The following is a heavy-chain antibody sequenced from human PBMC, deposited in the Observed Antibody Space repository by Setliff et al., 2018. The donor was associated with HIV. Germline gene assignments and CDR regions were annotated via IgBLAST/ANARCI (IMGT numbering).Heavy chain of an antibody. V-gene: IGHV3-48*01. CDR1: GFTFDSYS. D-gene: IGHD3-3*01. J-gene: IGHJ6*02. CDR3: ARVPYFSFWSGYFDIYGMDV. Sequence: GGSLRLSCATSGFTFDSYSIIWVRQAPGKGLEWVSYISGLGGGTIYYADSVKGRFTISRDNSKNTVYLQMNSLRVEDTAVYYCARVPYFSFWSGYFDIYGMDVWGQGTAVTVSS. CDR2: ISGLGGGTI.